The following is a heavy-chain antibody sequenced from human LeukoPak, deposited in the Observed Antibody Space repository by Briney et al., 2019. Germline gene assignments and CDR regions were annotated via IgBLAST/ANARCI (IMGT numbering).Heavy chain of an antibody. D-gene: IGHD6-19*01. Sequence: PGGSLRLSCAASGFTFKNFAMSCVRQAPGKGLEWLAVTSGDEDSTHYADSVRGHFVISTDNSKSTSFLHMNSLRAEDTAVYYYTIDLMTGFSSGWHFAYWGQGALVTVSS. CDR1: GFTFKNFA. V-gene: IGHV3-23*01. J-gene: IGHJ4*02. CDR3: TIDLMTGFSSGWHFAY. CDR2: TSGDEDST.